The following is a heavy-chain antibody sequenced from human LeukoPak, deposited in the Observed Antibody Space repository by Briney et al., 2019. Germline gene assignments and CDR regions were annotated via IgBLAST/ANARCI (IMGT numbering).Heavy chain of an antibody. V-gene: IGHV1-58*02. CDR1: GFTFTSSA. CDR2: IVVGSGNT. D-gene: IGHD4-17*01. J-gene: IGHJ4*02. Sequence: SVKVSCKASGFTFTSSAMQWVRQARGQRLEWIGWIVVGSGNTNYAQKFQERVTITRDMSTSTAYMELSSLRSEDTAVYYCARDFSYAVTTNYFDYWGQGTLVTVSS. CDR3: ARDFSYAVTTNYFDY.